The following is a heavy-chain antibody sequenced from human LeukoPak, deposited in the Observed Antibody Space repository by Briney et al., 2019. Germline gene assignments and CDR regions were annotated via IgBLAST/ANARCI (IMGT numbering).Heavy chain of an antibody. CDR2: ISSSSSYI. V-gene: IGHV3-21*01. D-gene: IGHD5-24*01. Sequence: PGGSLRLSCAASGFTVRSDYMNWVRQAPGKGLEWVSSISSSSSYIYYADSVKGRFTISRDNAKNSLYLQMNSLRAEDTAVYYCARGRRDGYNPIDYWGQGTLVTVSS. CDR3: ARGRRDGYNPIDY. J-gene: IGHJ4*02. CDR1: GFTVRSDY.